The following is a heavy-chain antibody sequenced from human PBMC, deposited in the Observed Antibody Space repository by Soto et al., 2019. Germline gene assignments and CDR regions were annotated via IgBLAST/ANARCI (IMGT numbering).Heavy chain of an antibody. CDR1: GFTFTSYW. CDR3: AKHEGYCSTTTCSNFDY. CDR2: IYPGDSDS. D-gene: IGHD2-2*01. V-gene: IGHV5-51*01. Sequence: GESLKISCKGAGFTFTSYWIAWVRQMPGKGLEWMGIIYPGDSDSSYSPSFQGQVTISADKSNNTAYLHWSSLKASDTAIYYCAKHEGYCSTTTCSNFDYWGQGTLVTVSS. J-gene: IGHJ4*02.